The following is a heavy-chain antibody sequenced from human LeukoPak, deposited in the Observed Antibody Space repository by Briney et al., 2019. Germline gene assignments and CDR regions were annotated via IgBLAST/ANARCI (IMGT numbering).Heavy chain of an antibody. V-gene: IGHV1-2*02. CDR1: GYTFTGYY. Sequence: ASVKVSCMAPGYTFTGYYMHWVRQAPGQGLEWMGWANPNSGGTNYARKFQGRVTMTRDTSISTAYIELNRPRYDDTAVYYCARGGPFGSYWGQGTLVTVSS. CDR3: ARGGPFGSY. CDR2: ANPNSGGT. J-gene: IGHJ4*02. D-gene: IGHD3-10*01.